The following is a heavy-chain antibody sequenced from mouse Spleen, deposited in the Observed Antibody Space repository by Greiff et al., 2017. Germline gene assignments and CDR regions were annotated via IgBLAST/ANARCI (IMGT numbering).Heavy chain of an antibody. J-gene: IGHJ2*01. CDR1: GFTFSSYG. D-gene: IGHD1-1*01. CDR3: ARHEKDGFDY. V-gene: IGHV5-6*01. Sequence: EVKLVESGGDLVKPGGSLKLSCAASGFTFSSYGMSWVRQTPDKRLEWVATISSGGSYTYYPDSVKGRFTISRDNAKNTLYLQMSSLKSEDTAMYYCARHEKDGFDYWGQGTTLTVSS. CDR2: ISSGGSYT.